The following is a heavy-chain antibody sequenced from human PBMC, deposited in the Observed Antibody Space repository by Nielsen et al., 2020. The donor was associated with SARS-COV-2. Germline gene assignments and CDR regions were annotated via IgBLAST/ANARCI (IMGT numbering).Heavy chain of an antibody. J-gene: IGHJ6*04. D-gene: IGHD3-16*01. Sequence: GGSLRLSCAASGFTFSSYWMSWVRQAPGKGLEWVANIKQDGSEKYYVDSVKGRFTISRDNAKNSLYLQMNSLRAEDTAVYYCARVTGYYDYVWGTELWDVWGKGTTVTVSS. CDR1: GFTFSSYW. CDR3: ARVTGYYDYVWGTELWDV. CDR2: IKQDGSEK. V-gene: IGHV3-7*05.